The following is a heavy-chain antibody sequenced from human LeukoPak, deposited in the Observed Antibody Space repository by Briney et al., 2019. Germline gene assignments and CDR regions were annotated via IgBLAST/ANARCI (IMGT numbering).Heavy chain of an antibody. D-gene: IGHD2-15*01. Sequence: GGSLRLSCAASGFTFSDYYMSWIRQAPGKGLEWVSYISSSGSTIYYADSVKGRFTISRDNAKNPLYLQMNSLRAEDTAVYYCARDKGCSGGSCYSTDAFDIWGQGTMVTVSS. CDR3: ARDKGCSGGSCYSTDAFDI. V-gene: IGHV3-11*01. J-gene: IGHJ3*02. CDR2: ISSSGSTI. CDR1: GFTFSDYY.